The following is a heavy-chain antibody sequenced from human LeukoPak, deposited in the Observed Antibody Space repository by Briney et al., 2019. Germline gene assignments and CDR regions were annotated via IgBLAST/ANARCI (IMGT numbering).Heavy chain of an antibody. CDR2: INHSGST. CDR1: GGSFSGYY. CDR3: AREKRVTFGGVIRWNLNTAFDI. D-gene: IGHD3-16*02. Sequence: SETLSLTCAVYGGSFSGYYWSWIRQPPGKGLEWIGEINHSGSTNYNPSLKSRLTISLDTSKNQFSLTLVSVPAADTAVYYCAREKRVTFGGVIRWNLNTAFDIWGQGTMVTVSS. J-gene: IGHJ3*02. V-gene: IGHV4-34*01.